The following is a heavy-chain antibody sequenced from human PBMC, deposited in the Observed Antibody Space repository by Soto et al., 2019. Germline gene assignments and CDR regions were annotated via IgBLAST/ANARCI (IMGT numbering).Heavy chain of an antibody. V-gene: IGHV3-33*01. J-gene: IGHJ6*02. CDR1: RLTFSTYD. D-gene: IGHD3-16*01. CDR2: IWSDASRE. Sequence: QVQLVESGGGVVQPGTSLRLSCAASRLTFSTYDMHWVRQAPGKGLEWVALIWSDASREFYADSVKGRFSISRDNSKNALIPQMNGLRAEDTAVYYCAGEPKGGAYDMDVWGQGTTVTVSS. CDR3: AGEPKGGAYDMDV.